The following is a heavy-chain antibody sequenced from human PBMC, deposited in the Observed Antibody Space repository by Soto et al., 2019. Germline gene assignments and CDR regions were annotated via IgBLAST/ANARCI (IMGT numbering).Heavy chain of an antibody. CDR1: GGSISSGGYS. CDR2: IYHSGST. CDR3: AGGIAARPLGY. V-gene: IGHV4-30-2*01. Sequence: QLQLQESGSGLVKPSQTLSLTCAVSGGSISSGGYSWSWIRQPPGKGLEWIGYIYHSGSTYYNPSLKGRVTISVDRSKTPFSLKLSSVTAADTAVYYCAGGIAARPLGYWGQGTLVTVSS. D-gene: IGHD6-6*01. J-gene: IGHJ4*02.